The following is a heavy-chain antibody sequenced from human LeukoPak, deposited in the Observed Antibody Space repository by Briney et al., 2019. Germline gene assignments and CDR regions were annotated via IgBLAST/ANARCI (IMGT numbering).Heavy chain of an antibody. CDR1: GGSLSGYY. CDR2: INHSGST. CDR3: ARGKYYYDSSGYSY. Sequence: SETLSLTCAVYGGSLSGYYWSWIRQPPGKGLEWIGEINHSGSTNYNPSLKSRVTISVDTSKNQFSLKLSSVTAADTAVYYCARGKYYYDSSGYSYWGQGTLVTVSS. D-gene: IGHD3-22*01. V-gene: IGHV4-34*01. J-gene: IGHJ4*02.